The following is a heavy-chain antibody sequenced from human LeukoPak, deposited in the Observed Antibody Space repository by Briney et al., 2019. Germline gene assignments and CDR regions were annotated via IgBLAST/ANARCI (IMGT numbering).Heavy chain of an antibody. J-gene: IGHJ4*02. CDR2: ISSRSSTI. CDR1: GFTFSSYS. D-gene: IGHD2-8*02. V-gene: IGHV3-48*01. CDR3: ATYRQVLLPFES. Sequence: GSLRLSCAASGFTFSSYSMNWVRQAPGKGLEWVSYISSRSSTIYYADSVKGRFTISRDNAKNSLYLQMNSLRAEDTAIYYCATYRQVLLPFESWGQGTLVTVSS.